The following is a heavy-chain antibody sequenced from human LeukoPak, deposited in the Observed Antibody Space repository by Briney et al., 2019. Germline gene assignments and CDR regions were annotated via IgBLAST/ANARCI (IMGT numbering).Heavy chain of an antibody. Sequence: SGPTLVNPTQTLTLTCTFSGFSLSTRGVGVGWIRQPPGKALEWLSLIYWNDDKRYSPSLKSRLTITKDTSKNQVVLTMTNMHPVDTATYYCAHRTYYYDSSGYYYVSAFDIWGQGTMVTVSS. D-gene: IGHD3-22*01. CDR2: IYWNDDK. CDR1: GFSLSTRGVG. CDR3: AHRTYYYDSSGYYYVSAFDI. J-gene: IGHJ3*02. V-gene: IGHV2-5*01.